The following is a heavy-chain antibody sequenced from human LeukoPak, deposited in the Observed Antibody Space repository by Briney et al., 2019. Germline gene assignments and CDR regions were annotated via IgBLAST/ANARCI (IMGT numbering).Heavy chain of an antibody. J-gene: IGHJ4*02. D-gene: IGHD3-10*01. CDR2: INLNSGGT. CDR1: GYTLTGQY. Sequence: ASVKVSCKASGYTLTGQYIHWVRQAPGQGLEWMGWINLNSGGTNYAQRLQGRVTMTRDMSTRTVYMELSSLRSEDTAVYYCAREDDTSGSFGFWGQGTLVTVSS. V-gene: IGHV1-2*02. CDR3: AREDDTSGSFGF.